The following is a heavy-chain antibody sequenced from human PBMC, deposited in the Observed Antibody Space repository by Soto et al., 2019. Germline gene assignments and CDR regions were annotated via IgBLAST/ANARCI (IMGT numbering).Heavy chain of an antibody. J-gene: IGHJ6*02. Sequence: SVKVSCKASGDTFSRYAISWVRKATGQGLEWMGGIIPIFGTANYAQKFQGRVTITADKSTSTAYMELSSLRSEDTAVYYCASSDTAMVHYYYGMDVWGQGTTVTVSS. CDR1: GDTFSRYA. CDR2: IIPIFGTA. D-gene: IGHD5-18*01. V-gene: IGHV1-69*06. CDR3: ASSDTAMVHYYYGMDV.